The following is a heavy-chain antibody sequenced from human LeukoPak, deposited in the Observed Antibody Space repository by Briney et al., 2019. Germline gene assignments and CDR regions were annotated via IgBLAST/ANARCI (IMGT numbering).Heavy chain of an antibody. J-gene: IGHJ5*02. Sequence: PGGSLRLSCAASGFTFSSYGMHWVRQAPGKGLEWVAVISYDGNNKYYADSVKGRFTISRDNSKNTLYLQMNSLRAEDTAVYYCAHLLSSGQRQYNWFDPWGQGTLVTVSS. D-gene: IGHD3-22*01. CDR2: ISYDGNNK. CDR3: AHLLSSGQRQYNWFDP. V-gene: IGHV3-30*03. CDR1: GFTFSSYG.